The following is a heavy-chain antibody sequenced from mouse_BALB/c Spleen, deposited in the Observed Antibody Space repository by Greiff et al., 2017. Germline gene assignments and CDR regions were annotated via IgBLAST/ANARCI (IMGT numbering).Heavy chain of an antibody. Sequence: QVQLQQSAAELARPGASVKMSCKASGYTFTSYTMHWVKQRPGQGLEWIGYINPSSGYTEYNQKFKDKTTLTADKSSSTAYMQLSSLTSEDSAVYYCARGNGYWYFDVWGAGTTVTVSS. V-gene: IGHV1-4*02. CDR3: ARGNGYWYFDV. CDR2: INPSSGYT. J-gene: IGHJ1*01. CDR1: GYTFTSYT.